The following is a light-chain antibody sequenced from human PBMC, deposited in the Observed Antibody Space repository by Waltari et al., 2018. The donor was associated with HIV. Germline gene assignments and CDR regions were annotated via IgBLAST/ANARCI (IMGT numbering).Light chain of an antibody. Sequence: QSALTQPASVSGSPGQSITISCTGTSSDVGSYNLVSWYQKHPGKAPKLMIYEGSKRASGVSNRFSGSKSGNTASLTISGLQAEDEADYYCCSYAGSSTLWVFGGGTKLTVL. CDR2: EGS. V-gene: IGLV2-23*01. J-gene: IGLJ3*02. CDR3: CSYAGSSTLWV. CDR1: SSDVGSYNL.